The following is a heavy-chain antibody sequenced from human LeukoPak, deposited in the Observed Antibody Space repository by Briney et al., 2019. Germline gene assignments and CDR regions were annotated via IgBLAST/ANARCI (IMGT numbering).Heavy chain of an antibody. CDR3: ARGNGYNLENWLDP. CDR1: GGTFSSYA. Sequence: SVKVSCKASGGTFSSYAISWVRQAPGQGLEWMGGIIPIFGTANYAQKFQGRVTITADESTSTAYMGLSSLRSEDTAVYYCARGNGYNLENWLDPWGQGTLVTVSS. D-gene: IGHD5-24*01. J-gene: IGHJ5*02. CDR2: IIPIFGTA. V-gene: IGHV1-69*13.